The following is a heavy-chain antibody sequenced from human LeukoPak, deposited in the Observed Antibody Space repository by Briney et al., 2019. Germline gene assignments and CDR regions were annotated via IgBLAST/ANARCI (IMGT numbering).Heavy chain of an antibody. V-gene: IGHV3-21*01. CDR1: EFTFSSYN. D-gene: IGHD2-2*01. CDR2: ISSSSAYI. CDR3: ARDLEAVKAFTSYNWFDP. Sequence: PGGSLRLSCAASEFTFSSYNMNWVRQAPGKGLEWVSSISSSSAYIYYADSVKGRFTISRDNAKNSLYLQMNSLRAEDTAVYYCARDLEAVKAFTSYNWFDPWGQGTLVTVSS. J-gene: IGHJ5*02.